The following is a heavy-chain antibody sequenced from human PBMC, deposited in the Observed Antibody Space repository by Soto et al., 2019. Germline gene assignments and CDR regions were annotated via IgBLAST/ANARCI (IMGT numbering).Heavy chain of an antibody. D-gene: IGHD2-15*01. CDR1: GGSMISYY. CDR2: IYDSGST. J-gene: IGHJ4*02. CDR3: AAAHRY. V-gene: IGHV4-59*01. Sequence: PSETLSLTCTVSGGSMISYYWSWVRQPPGKGLEWIGYIYDSGSTNYNPSLKSRVTISVDTSKNQFSLRLTSVTAADTAVYYCAAAHRYWGQGTLVTVSS.